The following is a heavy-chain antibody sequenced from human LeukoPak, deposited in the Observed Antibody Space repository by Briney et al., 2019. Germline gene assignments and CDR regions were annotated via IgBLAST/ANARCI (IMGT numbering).Heavy chain of an antibody. D-gene: IGHD2-21*01. Sequence: NPGGSLRLSCAASGFIFNKAWMNCVRQAPGKGPEWVGRIKSNNDGGTTDYASPVEGRFIISRDDSKNTIYLQMNRLIIDDTAIYYCTPVMVEDRGFWGQGTLVTVSS. CDR1: GFIFNKAW. J-gene: IGHJ4*02. V-gene: IGHV3-15*01. CDR3: TPVMVEDRGF. CDR2: IKSNNDGGTT.